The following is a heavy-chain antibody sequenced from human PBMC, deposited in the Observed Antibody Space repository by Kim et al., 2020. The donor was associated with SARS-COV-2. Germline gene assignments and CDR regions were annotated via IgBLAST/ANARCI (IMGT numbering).Heavy chain of an antibody. CDR2: IGTAGDT. Sequence: GGSLRLSCAASGFTFSSYDMHWVRQATGKGLEWVSAIGTAGDTYYPGSVKGRFNISRENAKNSLYLQMNSLRAGDTAVYYCARGVLGSYYDSIQYFDLCGRGTLVTVSS. D-gene: IGHD3-22*01. V-gene: IGHV3-13*01. CDR1: GFTFSSYD. CDR3: ARGVLGSYYDSIQYFDL. J-gene: IGHJ2*01.